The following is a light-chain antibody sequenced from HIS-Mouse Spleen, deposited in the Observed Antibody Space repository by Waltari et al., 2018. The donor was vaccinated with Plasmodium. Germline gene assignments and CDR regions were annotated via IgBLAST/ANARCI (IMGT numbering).Light chain of an antibody. V-gene: IGKV1-33*01. Sequence: DIQMTQSPSSLSASVGDRVTITFQARQDISISLNWYQQKPRKAPKLLIYDASNLETGVPSRFSGSGSGTDFTFTISSLQPEDIATYYCQQYDNLPLTFGGGTKVEIK. J-gene: IGKJ4*01. CDR1: QDISIS. CDR2: DAS. CDR3: QQYDNLPLT.